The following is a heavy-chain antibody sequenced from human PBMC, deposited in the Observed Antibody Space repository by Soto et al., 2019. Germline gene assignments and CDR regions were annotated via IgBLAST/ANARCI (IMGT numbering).Heavy chain of an antibody. J-gene: IGHJ4*02. V-gene: IGHV1-69*06. Sequence: ASVKVSCKASGGTFSSYAISWVRQAPGQGLEWMGGIIPISGTTNYAQKFQGRVTMTADTSTSTAYMELSRLRSDDTAVYYCARGYCSSTSCYVATFDYWGQGTLVTVSS. CDR2: IIPISGTT. CDR1: GGTFSSYA. D-gene: IGHD2-2*01. CDR3: ARGYCSSTSCYVATFDY.